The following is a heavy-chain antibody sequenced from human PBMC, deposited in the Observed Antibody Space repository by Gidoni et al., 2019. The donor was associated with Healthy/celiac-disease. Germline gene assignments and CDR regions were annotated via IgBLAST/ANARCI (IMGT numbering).Heavy chain of an antibody. Sequence: QVQLQESGPGLVKPSETLSLPCTVSGGSISSYYWSWIRQPPGKGLEWIGYIYYSGSTNYNPSLKSRVTISVDTSKNQFSLKLSSVTAADTAVYYCARLDYYDSSGGVDYWGQGTLVTVSS. J-gene: IGHJ4*02. D-gene: IGHD3-22*01. CDR1: GGSISSYY. CDR3: ARLDYYDSSGGVDY. V-gene: IGHV4-59*01. CDR2: IYYSGST.